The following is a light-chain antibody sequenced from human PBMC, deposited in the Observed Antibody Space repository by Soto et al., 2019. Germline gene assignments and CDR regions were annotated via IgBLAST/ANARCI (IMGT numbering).Light chain of an antibody. Sequence: QAVGTQSPSASASLGASVKDTCTLSSGHSSYAIAWHQQQPEKGPRYLMKLNSDGSHSKGDGIPDRFSGSSSGAERYLTISSLQSEDEADYYCQTWGTGIHYVFGTATKLTVL. CDR1: SGHSSYA. V-gene: IGLV4-69*01. J-gene: IGLJ1*01. CDR3: QTWGTGIHYV. CDR2: LNSDGSH.